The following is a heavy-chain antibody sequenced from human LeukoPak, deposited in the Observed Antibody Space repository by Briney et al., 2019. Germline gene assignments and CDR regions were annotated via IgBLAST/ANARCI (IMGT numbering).Heavy chain of an antibody. D-gene: IGHD2-2*01. J-gene: IGHJ4*02. CDR1: GGSVSSGDYF. CDR2: IYSTGGT. V-gene: IGHV4-61*08. Sequence: SQTLSLTCTVSGGSVSSGDYFWSWIRQPPGKGLEWIGNIYSTGGTSYNPSLKSRVTISVDASKKQFSLRVSSVTAADTAVYYCARDGGGTSRPFDYWGQGTPVTVSS. CDR3: ARDGGGTSRPFDY.